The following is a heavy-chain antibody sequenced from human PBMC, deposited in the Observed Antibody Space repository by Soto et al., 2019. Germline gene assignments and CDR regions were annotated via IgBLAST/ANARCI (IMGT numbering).Heavy chain of an antibody. V-gene: IGHV3-21*01. D-gene: IGHD3-9*01. CDR1: GFTFSSYS. J-gene: IGHJ4*02. Sequence: GGSLRLSCAASGFTFSSYSMNWVRQAPGKGLEWVSSISSSSSYIYYADSVKGRFTISRDNAKNSLYLQMNSLRAEDTAVYYCARGFDILTGLYYWGQGTLVTVSS. CDR3: ARGFDILTGLYY. CDR2: ISSSSSYI.